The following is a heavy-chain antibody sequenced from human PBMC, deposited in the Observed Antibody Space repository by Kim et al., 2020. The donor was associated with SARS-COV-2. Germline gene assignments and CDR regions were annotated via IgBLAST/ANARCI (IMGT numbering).Heavy chain of an antibody. V-gene: IGHV3-11*06. Sequence: DSVKGRFTISRDNAKNSLYLQMNSLRAEDTAVYYWARDRVELESNYYYYYGMDVWGQGTTVTVSS. CDR3: ARDRVELESNYYYYYGMDV. D-gene: IGHD1-1*01. J-gene: IGHJ6*02.